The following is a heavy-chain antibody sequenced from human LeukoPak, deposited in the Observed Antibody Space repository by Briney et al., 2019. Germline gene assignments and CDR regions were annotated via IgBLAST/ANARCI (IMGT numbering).Heavy chain of an antibody. J-gene: IGHJ6*02. CDR2: ISYDGGNK. V-gene: IGHV3-30*18. CDR3: AKEVRGMDV. D-gene: IGHD4-11*01. Sequence: GGSLRLSCAASGFTFSSYGVHWVRQAPGKGLEWVAVISYDGGNKYYADSVKGRFTISRDNSKNTLYLQMNSLRAEDTAVYYCAKEVRGMDVWGQGTTVTVSS. CDR1: GFTFSSYG.